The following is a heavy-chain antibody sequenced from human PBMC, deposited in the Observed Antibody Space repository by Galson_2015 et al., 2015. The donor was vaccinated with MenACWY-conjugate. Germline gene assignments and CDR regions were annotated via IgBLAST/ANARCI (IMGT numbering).Heavy chain of an antibody. D-gene: IGHD1-26*01. CDR1: GYTFTTYY. CDR3: VREYRGGSFDY. CDR2: IRPSGDDGT. Sequence: SVKVSCKASGYTFTTYYMHWVRQAPGQGLEWMGIIRPSGDDGTTYAQKSQGRVTMTRDTSTSTVYMDLSSLRSEDTAVYYCVREYRGGSFDYWSQGTLVTVSS. V-gene: IGHV1-46*01. J-gene: IGHJ4*02.